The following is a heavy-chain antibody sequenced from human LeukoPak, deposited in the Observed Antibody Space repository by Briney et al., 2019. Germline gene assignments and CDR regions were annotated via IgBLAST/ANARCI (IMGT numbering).Heavy chain of an antibody. J-gene: IGHJ4*02. Sequence: GGSLRLSCAASGFTVTSYGMHWVRQAPGKGLEWVAFIRHDGSNKYYTDSVKGRFTISRDNSKNTLYLQMNSLRAEDTAVYYCAKDIAYYYDSSGPLFDNWGQGTLVTVSS. CDR3: AKDIAYYYDSSGPLFDN. CDR2: IRHDGSNK. D-gene: IGHD3-22*01. V-gene: IGHV3-30*02. CDR1: GFTVTSYG.